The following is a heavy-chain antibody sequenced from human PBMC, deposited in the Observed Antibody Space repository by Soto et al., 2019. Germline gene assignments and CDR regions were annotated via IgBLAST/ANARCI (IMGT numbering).Heavy chain of an antibody. CDR3: ARGGTGHMDV. Sequence: PSETLSLTCAVSGGSFSDYHWSWIRQPPGRGLEWIGEINHPGSSNYNPSLKSRVTTSVDTSENQFSLRLSSVTAADTAVYYCARGGTGHMDVWGKGITVTVSS. J-gene: IGHJ6*03. CDR2: INHPGSS. V-gene: IGHV4-34*01. CDR1: GGSFSDYH.